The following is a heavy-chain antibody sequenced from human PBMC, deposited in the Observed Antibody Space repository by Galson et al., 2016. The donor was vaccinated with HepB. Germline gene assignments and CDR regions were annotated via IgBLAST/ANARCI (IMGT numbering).Heavy chain of an antibody. CDR3: AKDRESSSGSHPYYYYGLDV. CDR1: GFTFSNYG. V-gene: IGHV3-30*18. Sequence: SLRLSCAASGFTFSNYGIHWVRQAPGRGLEWVALTSFDGSNKYHAESVKGRFTISRDNSENTLYLQMDSLRVEDTAVYSCAKDRESSSGSHPYYYYGLDVWGHGTMVTVSS. J-gene: IGHJ6*02. D-gene: IGHD6-13*01. CDR2: TSFDGSNK.